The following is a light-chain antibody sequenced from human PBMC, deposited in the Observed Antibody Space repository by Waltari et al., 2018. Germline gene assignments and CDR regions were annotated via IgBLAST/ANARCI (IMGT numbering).Light chain of an antibody. V-gene: IGKV3-20*01. CDR1: QSVSTY. CDR2: AAS. CDR3: QKYGTLPAT. Sequence: EIVLTQSPGPLSLSPGQRATLSCRASQSVSTYLAWYQQKPGQAPRLLIYAASTRATGIPDRFSGSGSGTDFSLTISRLESEDFAVYYCQKYGTLPATFGQGTKVEI. J-gene: IGKJ1*01.